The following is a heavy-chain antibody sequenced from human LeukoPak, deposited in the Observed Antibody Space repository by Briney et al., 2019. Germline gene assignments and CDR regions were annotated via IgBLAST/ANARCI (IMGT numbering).Heavy chain of an antibody. CDR3: ARGGYTYGVRPF. V-gene: IGHV3-7*01. Sequence: GGSLRLSCAASGFTFSSYGISWVRQAPGKGLEWVANINQDGSDKDYVDSLKGRFTISRDNAKNSLYLQMNSLRAEDTAVYYCARGGYTYGVRPFWDQGTLVTVSS. CDR1: GFTFSSYG. J-gene: IGHJ4*02. CDR2: INQDGSDK. D-gene: IGHD5-18*01.